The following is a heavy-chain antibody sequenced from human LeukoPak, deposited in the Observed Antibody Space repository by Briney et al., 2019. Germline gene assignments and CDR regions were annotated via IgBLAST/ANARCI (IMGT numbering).Heavy chain of an antibody. V-gene: IGHV5-10-1*01. D-gene: IGHD3-10*01. Sequence: GESLKISCKGSGYSFTSYWISWVRQMPGKGLEWMGRIDPSDSYTNYSPSFQGHVTIPADKSISTAYLQWSSLKASDTAMYYCAREDYYGSGSSYYFDYWGQGTLVTVSS. J-gene: IGHJ4*02. CDR1: GYSFTSYW. CDR2: IDPSDSYT. CDR3: AREDYYGSGSSYYFDY.